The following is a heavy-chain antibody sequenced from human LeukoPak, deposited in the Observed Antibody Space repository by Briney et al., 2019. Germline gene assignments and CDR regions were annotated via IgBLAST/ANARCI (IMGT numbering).Heavy chain of an antibody. V-gene: IGHV4-34*01. D-gene: IGHD3-10*01. Sequence: SETLSLTCAVYGGSFSGYYWSWIRQPPGKGLEWIGEINHSGSTNYNPSLKSRVTISVDTSKNQFSPKLSSVTAADTAVYYCARGGVTMVRGVIKTPFDYWGQGTLVTVSS. CDR1: GGSFSGYY. CDR3: ARGGVTMVRGVIKTPFDY. CDR2: INHSGST. J-gene: IGHJ4*02.